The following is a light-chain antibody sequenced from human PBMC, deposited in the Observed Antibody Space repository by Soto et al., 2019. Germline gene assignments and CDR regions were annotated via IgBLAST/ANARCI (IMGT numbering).Light chain of an antibody. Sequence: EIVLTQSPATLSLSSGETATLSCRASQRVSSHLAWYQQKRGQAPRLLIYDAYSGASGIPARFNDSGSGTDFTLSISSLEPEDFAVYYCQQCGNWPLTFGQGTRLEIK. V-gene: IGKV3-11*01. CDR1: QRVSSH. CDR3: QQCGNWPLT. J-gene: IGKJ5*01. CDR2: DAY.